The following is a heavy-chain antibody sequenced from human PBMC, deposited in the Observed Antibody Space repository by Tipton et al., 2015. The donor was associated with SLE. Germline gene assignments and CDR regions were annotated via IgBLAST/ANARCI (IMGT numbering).Heavy chain of an antibody. CDR1: GGSISSYY. CDR2: IYYSGST. V-gene: IGHV4-59*08. CDR3: ARHPEASTMLVDV. J-gene: IGHJ6*02. Sequence: TLSLTCTVSGGSISSYYWSWIRQPPGKGLEWIGYIYYSGSTNYNPSLKSRVAISVDTSKNQFSLKLNSVTAADTAVYYCARHPEASTMLVDVWGQGTTVTVSS. D-gene: IGHD5/OR15-5a*01.